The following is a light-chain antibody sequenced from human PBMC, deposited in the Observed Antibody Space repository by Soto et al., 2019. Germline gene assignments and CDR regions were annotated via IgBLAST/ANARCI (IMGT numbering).Light chain of an antibody. CDR1: QSVSNY. J-gene: IGKJ4*01. CDR3: QQRSSWPLLT. Sequence: EIVLTQSPATLSLSPGERATLSCRASQSVSNYLAWFQQKPGQAPRLLIYDASSSATGIPARFSGSGSGTDFTLTISSLEPEDFAVYYCQQRSSWPLLTFGGGTKVEI. CDR2: DAS. V-gene: IGKV3-11*01.